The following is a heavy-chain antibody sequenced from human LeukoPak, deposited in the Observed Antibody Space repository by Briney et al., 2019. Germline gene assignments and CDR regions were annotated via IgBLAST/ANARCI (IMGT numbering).Heavy chain of an antibody. CDR3: ARAGRKSRGVDLVRKKETGYYYYMDV. CDR2: IKQDRSEK. Sequence: PGGSLRLSCAASGFTFSNYWMSWVRQAPGKGLEWVANIKQDRSEKYHVDSVKGRFTISRDNAKNSLYLQMNSLRAEDTAVYYCARAGRKSRGVDLVRKKETGYYYYMDVWGKGTTVTVSS. V-gene: IGHV3-7*01. J-gene: IGHJ6*03. CDR1: GFTFSNYW. D-gene: IGHD3-10*02.